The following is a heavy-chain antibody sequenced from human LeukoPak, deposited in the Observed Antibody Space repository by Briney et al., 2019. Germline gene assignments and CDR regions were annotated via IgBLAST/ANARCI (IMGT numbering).Heavy chain of an antibody. D-gene: IGHD3-9*01. CDR1: GFTFSSYW. CDR2: INSDGSST. Sequence: GGSLRLSCAASGFTFSSYWMHWVRQAPGKGLVWVSRINSDGSSTSYADSVKGRFTISRDNAKNSLYLQMNSLRAEDTAVYYCARDPSGARYFDWLSPTYYYGMDVWGQGTTVTVSS. CDR3: ARDPSGARYFDWLSPTYYYGMDV. J-gene: IGHJ6*02. V-gene: IGHV3-74*01.